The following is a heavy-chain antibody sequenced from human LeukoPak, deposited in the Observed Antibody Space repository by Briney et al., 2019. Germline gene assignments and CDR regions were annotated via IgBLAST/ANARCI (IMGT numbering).Heavy chain of an antibody. J-gene: IGHJ4*02. CDR2: IKQDGSET. V-gene: IGHV3-7*03. CDR1: GFTFSSYW. CDR3: ASPGEGGRLWDFDY. D-gene: IGHD2-21*01. Sequence: GGSLRLSCAASGFTFSSYWMSWVRQAPGKGLEWVANIKQDGSETYYVDSVKGRFTISRDNAENSLYLQMNSLRVEDTAVYYWASPGEGGRLWDFDYWGQGTLVTVSS.